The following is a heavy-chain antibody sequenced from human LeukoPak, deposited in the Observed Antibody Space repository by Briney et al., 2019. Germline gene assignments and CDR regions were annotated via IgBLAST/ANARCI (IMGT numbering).Heavy chain of an antibody. V-gene: IGHV4-59*08. Sequence: AETLSLTCTVSGGPLSRYYESWIRQPPGKRLEWVGYIYDSGSTNYNPSLKSRVTISVDTSKHQFALKLSSVTAADTAAYYCARHFLWFGELMAFDYWGQGTLVTVSS. D-gene: IGHD3-10*01. CDR2: IYDSGST. CDR3: ARHFLWFGELMAFDY. J-gene: IGHJ4*02. CDR1: GGPLSRYY.